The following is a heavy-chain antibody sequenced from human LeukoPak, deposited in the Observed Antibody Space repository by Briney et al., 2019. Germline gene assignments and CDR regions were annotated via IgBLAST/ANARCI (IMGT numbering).Heavy chain of an antibody. CDR2: IIPIFGTA. CDR1: GGTFSSYA. Sequence: ASVKVSCKASGGTFSSYAISWVRQAPGQGLEWMGGIIPIFGTANYAQKFQGRVTITADESTSTAYMELSSLRSEDTAVYYCASLWFGKSARDYWGQGTLVTVSS. CDR3: ASLWFGKSARDY. V-gene: IGHV1-69*13. D-gene: IGHD3-10*01. J-gene: IGHJ4*02.